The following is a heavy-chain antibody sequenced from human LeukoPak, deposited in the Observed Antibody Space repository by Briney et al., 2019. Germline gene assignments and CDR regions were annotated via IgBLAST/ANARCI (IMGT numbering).Heavy chain of an antibody. CDR2: IRYDGSNK. V-gene: IGHV3-30*02. CDR3: ARDHHEIRELDDAFDI. CDR1: GFTFSSYG. J-gene: IGHJ3*02. D-gene: IGHD1-7*01. Sequence: GGSLRLSCAASGFTFSSYGMHWVRQAPGKGLEWVAFIRYDGSNKYYADSVKGRFTISRDNSKNTLYLQMNSLRPEDTAIYYCARDHHEIRELDDAFDIWGQGTMVTVSS.